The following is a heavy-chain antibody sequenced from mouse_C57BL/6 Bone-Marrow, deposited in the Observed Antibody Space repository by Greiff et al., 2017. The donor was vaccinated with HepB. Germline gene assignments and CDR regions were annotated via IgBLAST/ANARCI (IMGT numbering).Heavy chain of an antibody. Sequence: VKLQESGPGLVQPSQSLSITCTVSGFSLTSYGVHWVRQSPGKGLEWLGVIWRGGSTDYNAAFMSRLSITKDNSKSQVFFKMNSLQADDTAIYYCANYYGSGAWFAYWGQGTLVTVSA. J-gene: IGHJ3*01. CDR2: IWRGGST. CDR3: ANYYGSGAWFAY. V-gene: IGHV2-5*01. CDR1: GFSLTSYG. D-gene: IGHD1-1*01.